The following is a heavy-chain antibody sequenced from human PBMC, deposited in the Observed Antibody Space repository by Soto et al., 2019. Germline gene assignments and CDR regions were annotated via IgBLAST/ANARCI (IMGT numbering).Heavy chain of an antibody. CDR1: GDSFTDYH. D-gene: IGHD2-8*01. CDR3: ARGNSTDCSNGVCSCFYTHAIDX. J-gene: IGHJ6*02. V-gene: IGHV1-2*04. Sequence: ASVKVSSKASGDSFTDYHIHWVRQAPGQGLEWLGLINPKSGGTSTAQKFQGWVTMTRDRSISTVYMELTRLSTDDTAVYFCARGNSTDCSNGVCSCFYTHAIDXWGQGTSVTVP. CDR2: INPKSGGT.